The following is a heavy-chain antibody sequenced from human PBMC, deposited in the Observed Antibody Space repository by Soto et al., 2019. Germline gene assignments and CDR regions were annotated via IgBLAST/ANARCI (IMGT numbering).Heavy chain of an antibody. D-gene: IGHD4-17*01. J-gene: IGHJ4*02. CDR1: GYNFNQYY. CDR2: INLRGGTT. Sequence: QVQLMQSGAEVRKPGASVRLSCETSGYNFNQYYIHWVRQAPGQGLEWTGIINLRGGTTEYAHKFRGRVTVTGDTSTSTAYMELRSLRSEDTAIYFCARGPDDSDVPRWDYWGQGTLVTVSS. V-gene: IGHV1-46*02. CDR3: ARGPDDSDVPRWDY.